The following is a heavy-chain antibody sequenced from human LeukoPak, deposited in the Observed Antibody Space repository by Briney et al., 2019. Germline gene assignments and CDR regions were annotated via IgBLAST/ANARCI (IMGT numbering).Heavy chain of an antibody. CDR2: IIPIYDAS. CDR3: AKGMSGSSPYNWFDP. J-gene: IGHJ5*02. CDR1: GGSFSSYA. Sequence: SVTVSCKTSGGSFSSYAFSWMRQAPGQGLEWMGRIIPIYDASDYAQMFQGRVSITTDESTNTVHMEVSSLTFEDTAVYYCAKGMSGSSPYNWFDPWGQGTLVTVSS. D-gene: IGHD1-26*01. V-gene: IGHV1-69*05.